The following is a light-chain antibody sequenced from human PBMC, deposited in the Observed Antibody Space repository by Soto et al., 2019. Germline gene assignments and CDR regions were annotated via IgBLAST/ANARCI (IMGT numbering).Light chain of an antibody. CDR2: EGS. J-gene: IGLJ1*01. CDR1: SSDVGSYNL. Sequence: QSVLTQAASVSGCPGQSITISCTGTSSDVGSYNLVSWYQQHPGKVPQLMIYEGSKRPSGVSNRFSGSKSGNTASLTISGLQAEDEADYYCCSYARGSTYVFGTGTKVTVL. CDR3: CSYARGSTYV. V-gene: IGLV2-23*01.